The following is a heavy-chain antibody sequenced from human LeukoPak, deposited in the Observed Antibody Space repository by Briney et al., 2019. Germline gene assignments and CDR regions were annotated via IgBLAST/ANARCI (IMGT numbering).Heavy chain of an antibody. D-gene: IGHD2-15*01. Sequence: GGSLRLSCTASGFTFSNYWMHWVCQAPGKGLVWVSRINTDGSSTTYADSVKGRFTISRDNAKNTLYLQMNSLRVEDTAVYFCARGWYYGMDVWGQGTTVIVSS. J-gene: IGHJ6*02. V-gene: IGHV3-74*01. CDR3: ARGWYYGMDV. CDR2: INTDGSST. CDR1: GFTFSNYW.